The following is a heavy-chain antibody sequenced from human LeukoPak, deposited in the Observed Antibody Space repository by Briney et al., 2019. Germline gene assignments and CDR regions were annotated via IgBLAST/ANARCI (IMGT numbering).Heavy chain of an antibody. J-gene: IGHJ6*02. CDR3: AKDSREYTGYYYGMDV. V-gene: IGHV3-23*01. CDR1: GFTFSSYA. CDR2: ISGSGGST. D-gene: IGHD6-6*01. Sequence: GGSLRLSCAASGFTFSSYAMSWVHQAPGKGLEWVSAISGSGGSTYYADSVKGRFTISRDNSKNTLYLQMNSLRAEDTAVYYCAKDSREYTGYYYGMDVWGQGTTVTVSS.